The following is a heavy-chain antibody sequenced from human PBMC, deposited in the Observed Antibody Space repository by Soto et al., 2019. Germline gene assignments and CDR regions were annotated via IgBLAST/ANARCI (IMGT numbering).Heavy chain of an antibody. V-gene: IGHV3-30*18. Sequence: GGSLRLSCTTSGFTFSSYGMHWVRQAPGKGLEWVAVISYDGSNKYYADSVKGRFTISRDNSKNTLYLQMNSLRAEDTAVYYCAKELIAADSNAYWGQGTLVTVSS. CDR2: ISYDGSNK. CDR3: AKELIAADSNAY. J-gene: IGHJ4*02. CDR1: GFTFSSYG. D-gene: IGHD6-13*01.